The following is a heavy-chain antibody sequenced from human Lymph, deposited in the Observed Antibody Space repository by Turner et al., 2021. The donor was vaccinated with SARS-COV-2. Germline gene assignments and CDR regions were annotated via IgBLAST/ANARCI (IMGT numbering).Heavy chain of an antibody. Sequence: EVQLLESGGGLVQPGGSLRLSCAASGFTFSSYGMNWVRQAPGKGLECVSVISGSGGSTYYADSVKGRFTISRDNSKNTLYLQMNSLRAEDTAVYYCAKDRVVPPAIWNYYYYYGMYVWGQGTTVTVSS. D-gene: IGHD2-2*02. V-gene: IGHV3-23*01. CDR2: ISGSGGST. CDR3: AKDRVVPPAIWNYYYYYGMYV. CDR1: GFTFSSYG. J-gene: IGHJ6*02.